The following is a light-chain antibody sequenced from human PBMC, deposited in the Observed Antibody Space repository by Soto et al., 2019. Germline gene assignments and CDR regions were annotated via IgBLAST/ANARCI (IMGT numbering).Light chain of an antibody. CDR2: GVS. J-gene: IGKJ1*01. CDR3: QQDGSPAGT. CDR1: QSVSSSY. Sequence: EIVLTQSPGTLSLSPGERATLSCRASQSVSSSYLAWYQQKPGQAPRLLIYGVSSRATGIPDRFSGSGSGTDFTLTISRLEPEDLAVYYCQQDGSPAGTFGQGTKVEIK. V-gene: IGKV3-20*01.